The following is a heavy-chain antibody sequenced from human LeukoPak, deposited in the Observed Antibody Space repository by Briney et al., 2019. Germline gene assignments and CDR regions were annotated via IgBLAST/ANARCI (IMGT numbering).Heavy chain of an antibody. CDR2: IDNTGTT. J-gene: IGHJ4*02. CDR3: AKGYYYDSSGYDY. D-gene: IGHD3-22*01. V-gene: IGHV4-39*07. CDR1: SGSISSSNYH. Sequence: TSETLSLTCTVSSGSISSSNYHWGRIRQPPGKGLEWIGSIDNTGTTYYNPSLKSRVTISVDTSKNQFSLKLRSATAADTALYYCAKGYYYDSSGYDYWGQGTLVTVSS.